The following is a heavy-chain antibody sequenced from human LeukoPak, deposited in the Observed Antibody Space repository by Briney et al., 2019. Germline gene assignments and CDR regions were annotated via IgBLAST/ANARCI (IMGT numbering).Heavy chain of an antibody. CDR3: ARLSAYYYGSFFYYYMDV. CDR2: ISVSNSYI. J-gene: IGHJ6*03. CDR1: GFTFSSYS. Sequence: GGSLRLSCAASGFTFSSYSMNWVRQAPGKGLEGVSSISVSNSYIYYADSMKGRFTISRDNAKNTLYLQLNSLRDEDTAVYYCARLSAYYYGSFFYYYMDVWGKGTTVTVSS. V-gene: IGHV3-21*04. D-gene: IGHD3-10*01.